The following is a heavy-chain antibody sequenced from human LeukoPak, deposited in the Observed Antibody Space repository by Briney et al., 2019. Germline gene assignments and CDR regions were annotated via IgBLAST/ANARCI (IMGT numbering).Heavy chain of an antibody. Sequence: GGSLRLSCEVSGFTFSSYWMNWVRQAPGKGLEWVANIKQDGSDKYYVDSVKGRFTISRDNAENSLYLQMNSLRAEDTALYYCARKRPNYFDYWGQGTLVTVSS. J-gene: IGHJ4*02. V-gene: IGHV3-7*01. CDR3: ARKRPNYFDY. CDR2: IKQDGSDK. CDR1: GFTFSSYW.